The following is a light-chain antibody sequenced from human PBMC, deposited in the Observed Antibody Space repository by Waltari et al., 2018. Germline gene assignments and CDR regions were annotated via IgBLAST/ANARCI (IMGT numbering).Light chain of an antibody. J-gene: IGKJ1*01. Sequence: DIQMTQSPSSLSASVGDRVTITCRASQMIRNYLNWYQKKPGKAPKLLIYAASSLQSGVPSRISGSGSGTEFTLTINRLQTEEFATYFWQQSYGARTFGQGTKVEIK. V-gene: IGKV1-39*01. CDR3: QQSYGART. CDR2: AAS. CDR1: QMIRNY.